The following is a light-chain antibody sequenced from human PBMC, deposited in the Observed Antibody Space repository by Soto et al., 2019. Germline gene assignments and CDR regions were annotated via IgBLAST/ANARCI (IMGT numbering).Light chain of an antibody. V-gene: IGLV2-14*03. J-gene: IGLJ1*01. CDR1: SSDVGGYNY. Sequence: QSVLTQPASVSGSPGQSITVSCTGTSSDVGGYNYVSWYQQHPGKAPKLIIYDVSDRPSGVSNRFSGSKSGNTASLTISGLQAEDEADYYCSSYTSGSTSYVFGTVTKLTVL. CDR3: SSYTSGSTSYV. CDR2: DVS.